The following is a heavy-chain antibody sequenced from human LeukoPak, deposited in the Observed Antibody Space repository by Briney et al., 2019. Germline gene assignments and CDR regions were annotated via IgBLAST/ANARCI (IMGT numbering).Heavy chain of an antibody. V-gene: IGHV3-23*01. CDR3: ARDRLNDYGDYGGWFDP. CDR1: GCTFDDYA. Sequence: GGSLRLSCAASGCTFDDYAMTWVRQAPGKGLEWVSAISGSGGSTYYADSVKGRFTISRDNSKNTLYLQMNSLSAEDTAVYYCARDRLNDYGDYGGWFDPWGQGTLVTVSS. CDR2: ISGSGGST. D-gene: IGHD4-17*01. J-gene: IGHJ5*02.